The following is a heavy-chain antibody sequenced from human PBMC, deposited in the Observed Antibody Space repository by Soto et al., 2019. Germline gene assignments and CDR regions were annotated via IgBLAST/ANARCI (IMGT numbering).Heavy chain of an antibody. CDR3: ARPPLPGYSIHFNS. J-gene: IGHJ4*02. V-gene: IGHV5-51*01. CDR2: VYLRDSDT. Sequence: GESLKISCKASGYIFIDYWIGWVRQMPGKGLEWMGIVYLRDSDTRYSPSFQGQVTISADRSTGTAFLQWRSLKASDTALYYCARPPLPGYSIHFNSWGQGTLVTVSS. CDR1: GYIFIDYW. D-gene: IGHD2-15*01.